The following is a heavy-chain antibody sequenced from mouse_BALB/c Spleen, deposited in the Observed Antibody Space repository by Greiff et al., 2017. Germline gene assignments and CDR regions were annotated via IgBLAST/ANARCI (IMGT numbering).Heavy chain of an antibody. CDR3: EREKSITTVVPHAMDY. CDR2: ISYDGSN. D-gene: IGHD1-1*01. CDR1: GYSITSGYY. V-gene: IGHV3-6*02. Sequence: EVKLQESGPGLVKPSQSLSLTCSVTGYSITSGYYWYWIRQFPGNKLEWMGYISYDGSNNYNPSLKNRISITRDTSKNQFFLMLNSVTTEDTATYYCEREKSITTVVPHAMDYWGQGTSVTVSS. J-gene: IGHJ4*01.